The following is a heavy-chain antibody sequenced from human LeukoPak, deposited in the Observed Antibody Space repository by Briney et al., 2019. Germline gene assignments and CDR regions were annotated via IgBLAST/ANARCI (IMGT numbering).Heavy chain of an antibody. Sequence: GWSLKLACAASGFTFSSYAMSWVRQAPGKGLEWVSAISGSGGSTYYADSVKGRFTISRDNSKNTLYLQMNSLRAEDTAVYYCAKDSDYDSSGYYYVGFDYWGQGTLVTVST. CDR3: AKDSDYDSSGYYYVGFDY. V-gene: IGHV3-23*01. D-gene: IGHD3-22*01. CDR1: GFTFSSYA. J-gene: IGHJ4*01. CDR2: ISGSGGST.